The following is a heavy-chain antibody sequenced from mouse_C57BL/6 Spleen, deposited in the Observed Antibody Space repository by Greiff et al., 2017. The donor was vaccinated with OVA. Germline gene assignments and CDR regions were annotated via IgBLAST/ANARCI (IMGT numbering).Heavy chain of an antibody. CDR2: IHPNSGST. D-gene: IGHD2-4*01. CDR1: GYTFTSYW. CDR3: ATIYYDYLDY. V-gene: IGHV1-64*01. Sequence: VKLQQPGAELVKPGASVKLSCKASGYTFTSYWMHWVKQRPGQGLEWIGMIHPNSGSTNYNEKFKSKATLTVDKSSSTAYMQLSSLTSEDSAVYYCATIYYDYLDYWGQGTTLTVSS. J-gene: IGHJ2*01.